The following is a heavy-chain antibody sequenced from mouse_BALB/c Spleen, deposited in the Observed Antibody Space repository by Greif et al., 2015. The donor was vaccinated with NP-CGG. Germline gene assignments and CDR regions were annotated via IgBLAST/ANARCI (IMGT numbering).Heavy chain of an antibody. CDR1: GYTFTSYW. CDR3: ARSGTFYFDY. V-gene: IGHV1-7*01. CDR2: INPSTGYT. Sequence: VQLQESGAELAKPGASVKMSCKASGYTFTSYWMHWVKQRPGQGLEWIGYINPSTGYTEYNQKFKDKATLTADKSPSTAYMQLSSLTSEDSAFYFCARSGTFYFDYWRQGTPLTVSS. J-gene: IGHJ2*01. D-gene: IGHD4-1*01.